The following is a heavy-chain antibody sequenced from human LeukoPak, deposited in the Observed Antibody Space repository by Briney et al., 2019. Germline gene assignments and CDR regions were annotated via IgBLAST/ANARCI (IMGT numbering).Heavy chain of an antibody. J-gene: IGHJ4*02. CDR1: GGSFSGYY. CDR3: TRGRRGSSGYYFSY. V-gene: IGHV4-34*01. D-gene: IGHD3-22*01. Sequence: PSETLSLTCAVYGGSFSGYYWSWIRQPPGKGLEWIGEINHSGSTNYNPSLKSRVTISVDTSKNQFSLKLSSVTAADTAVYCCTRGRRGSSGYYFSYWGQGTLVTVSS. CDR2: INHSGST.